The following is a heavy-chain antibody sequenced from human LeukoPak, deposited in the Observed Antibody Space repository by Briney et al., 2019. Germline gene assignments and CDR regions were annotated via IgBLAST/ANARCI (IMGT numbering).Heavy chain of an antibody. CDR3: ARSFYSSSWDDAFDI. Sequence: PGGSLRLSCAASGFTFSSYWMSWVRQAPGKGLEWVANIKQDGSEEYYVDSVKGRFTISRDNAKNSLYLQMNSLRAEDTAVYYCARSFYSSSWDDAFDIWGQGTMVTVSS. CDR2: IKQDGSEE. D-gene: IGHD6-13*01. J-gene: IGHJ3*02. V-gene: IGHV3-7*01. CDR1: GFTFSSYW.